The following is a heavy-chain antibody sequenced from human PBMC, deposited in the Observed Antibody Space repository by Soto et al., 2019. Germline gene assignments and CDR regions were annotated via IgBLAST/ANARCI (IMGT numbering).Heavy chain of an antibody. V-gene: IGHV4-59*01. CDR2: IDNSGRS. Sequence: WTWIRQPPGKGLEWIGYIDNSGRSNYNPSLKSRVTISLDTSKNQFSLKLSFVTAADTAVYYCARVNYGYYYYGMDVWGQGTTVTVSS. J-gene: IGHJ6*02. D-gene: IGHD1-7*01. CDR3: ARVNYGYYYYGMDV.